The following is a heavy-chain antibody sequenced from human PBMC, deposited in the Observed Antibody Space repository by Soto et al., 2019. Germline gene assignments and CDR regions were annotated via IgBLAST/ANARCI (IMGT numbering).Heavy chain of an antibody. CDR3: ARGSFSSSSSWFDP. V-gene: IGHV4-31*03. D-gene: IGHD6-6*01. J-gene: IGHJ5*02. Sequence: PSETLSLTCTVSGGSISSDANFWSWIRQLPGRGLEWIGYISYTGRTYYTPPLNSRLTISLDTSKNLFSLRLSAVTAADTAVYFCARGSFSSSSSWFDPWGQGTLVTCIL. CDR2: ISYTGRT. CDR1: GGSISSDANF.